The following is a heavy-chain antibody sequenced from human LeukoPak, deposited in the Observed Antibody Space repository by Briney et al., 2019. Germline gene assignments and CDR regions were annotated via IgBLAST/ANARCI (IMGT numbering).Heavy chain of an antibody. V-gene: IGHV4-39*07. D-gene: IGHD5-18*01. CDR3: ARGGPAMALDY. CDR1: GGSISSSGYY. Sequence: SETLSLTCTVSGGSISSSGYYWGWIRQPPGKGLEWIGSMYYSGSTYYNPSLKSRVTISVDTSKNQISLRLRSVTAADTAVYYCARGGPAMALDYWGQGTLVTVSS. CDR2: MYYSGST. J-gene: IGHJ4*02.